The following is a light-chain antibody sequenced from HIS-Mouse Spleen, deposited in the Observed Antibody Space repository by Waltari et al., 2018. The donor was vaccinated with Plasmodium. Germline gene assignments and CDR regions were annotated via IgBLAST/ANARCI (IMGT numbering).Light chain of an antibody. CDR3: QQNYNTWT. V-gene: IGKV1-39*01. J-gene: IGKJ1*01. CDR2: AAS. Sequence: DIQMTQSPSSLSASVGDRVTITCRASQSISSYLNWYQQKPGKAPKLLIYAASSLQIGFPSRFSGSGSGTDFTLTISSLQPEDFATYYCQQNYNTWTFGQGTKVEIK. CDR1: QSISSY.